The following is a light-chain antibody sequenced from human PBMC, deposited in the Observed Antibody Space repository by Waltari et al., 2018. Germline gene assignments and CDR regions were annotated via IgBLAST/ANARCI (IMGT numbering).Light chain of an antibody. V-gene: IGKV3-20*01. Sequence: EIVLTQSPGTLSSSPGERATLSCRASQSVSSSYLAWYQQKPGQAPRLLIYGASSRATGITDRFSGSGSGTDFTLTISRLEPEEFAVYYCQQYGRSPRTFGQGTTVEIK. CDR2: GAS. CDR1: QSVSSSY. CDR3: QQYGRSPRT. J-gene: IGKJ1*01.